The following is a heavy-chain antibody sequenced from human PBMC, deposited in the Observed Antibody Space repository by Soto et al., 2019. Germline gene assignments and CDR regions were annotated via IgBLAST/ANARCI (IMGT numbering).Heavy chain of an antibody. Sequence: SETLSLTCTVSGGSISSSYWSWIRQPPGKGLEWIGYIYDSGSTYYNSSLKSRVTMSVDTSKNQFSLKLSSVTPAATAVYYWPRHLIYWGKGTPVPVSP. CDR2: IYDSGST. V-gene: IGHV4-59*08. D-gene: IGHD2-21*01. CDR3: PRHLIY. J-gene: IGHJ4*02. CDR1: GGSISSSY.